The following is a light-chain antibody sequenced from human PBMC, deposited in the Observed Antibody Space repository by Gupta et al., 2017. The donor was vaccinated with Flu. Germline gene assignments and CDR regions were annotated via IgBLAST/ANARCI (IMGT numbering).Light chain of an antibody. CDR3: QQTYSAPYS. J-gene: IGKJ2*03. Sequence: DIQTTQSPSSLSAFVGDTIIITCRASPSITNYLNWYQHKPGKVPKLLIYAASSLQTGVPSRFSGSGSGTHFNLTISSLQPEDFATYYCQQTYSAPYSFGRGTKLEIK. CDR1: PSITNY. CDR2: AAS. V-gene: IGKV1-39*01.